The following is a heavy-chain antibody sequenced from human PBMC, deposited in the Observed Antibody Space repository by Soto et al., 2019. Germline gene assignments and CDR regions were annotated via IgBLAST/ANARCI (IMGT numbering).Heavy chain of an antibody. CDR1: GGSISSYY. Sequence: SETLSLTCTVSGGSISSYYWSWIRQPPGKGLEWIGYIYYSGSTNYNPSLKSRVTISVDTSKNQFSLKLSSVTAADTAVYYCARSDLRDFAYWGQGTLVTVSS. J-gene: IGHJ4*02. CDR3: ARSDLRDFAY. CDR2: IYYSGST. D-gene: IGHD4-17*01. V-gene: IGHV4-59*01.